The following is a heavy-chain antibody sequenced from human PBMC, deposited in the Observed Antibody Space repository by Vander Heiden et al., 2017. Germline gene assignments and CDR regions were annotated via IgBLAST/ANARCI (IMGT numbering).Heavy chain of an antibody. D-gene: IGHD2-2*02. CDR1: GFTFDDYA. V-gene: IGHV3-9*01. CDR3: AKVSCSSTSCYKVRYYYYYGMDV. CDR2: ISWNSGSI. Sequence: EVQLVESGGGLVQPGRSLRLSCAASGFTFDDYAMHWVRQAPGKGLEWVSGISWNSGSIGYADSVKGRFTISRDNAKNSLYLQMNSLRAEDTALYYCAKVSCSSTSCYKVRYYYYYGMDVWGQGTTVTVSS. J-gene: IGHJ6*02.